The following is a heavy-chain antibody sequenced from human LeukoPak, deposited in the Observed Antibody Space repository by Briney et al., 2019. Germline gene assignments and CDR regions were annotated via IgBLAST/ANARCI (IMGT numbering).Heavy chain of an antibody. J-gene: IGHJ6*03. Sequence: ASVKVSCKASGYTFTGYYMHWVRQAPGQGLEWMGWINPNSGGTNYAQKFQGRVTMTRDTSISTAYMELSRLRSDDTAVYYCARALVQLERQDYYYYMDVWGKGTTVTVSS. CDR1: GYTFTGYY. CDR3: ARALVQLERQDYYYYMDV. V-gene: IGHV1-2*02. CDR2: INPNSGGT. D-gene: IGHD1-1*01.